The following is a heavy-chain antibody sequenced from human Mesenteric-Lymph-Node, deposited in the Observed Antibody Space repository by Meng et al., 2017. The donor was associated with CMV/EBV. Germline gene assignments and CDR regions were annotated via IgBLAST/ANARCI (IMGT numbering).Heavy chain of an antibody. Sequence: SETLSLTCTVSGDSISRYYWSWIRQPPGKGLEWIGYITDSGSTNSNPSLQSRVTISLDTSKNQLSLKLSSVTAADTAVYYCARLESHRFDYWGQGTLVTVSS. V-gene: IGHV4-59*01. CDR1: GDSISRYY. CDR2: ITDSGST. J-gene: IGHJ4*02. CDR3: ARLESHRFDY.